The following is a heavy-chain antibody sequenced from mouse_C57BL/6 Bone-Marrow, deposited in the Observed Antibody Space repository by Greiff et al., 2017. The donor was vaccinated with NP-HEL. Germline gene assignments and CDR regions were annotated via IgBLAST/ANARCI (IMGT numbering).Heavy chain of an antibody. CDR2: ISYDGSN. Sequence: DVKLQESGPGLVKPSQSLSLTCSVTGYSITSGYYWNWIRQFPGNKLEWMGYISYDGSNNYNPSLKNRISVTRDTSKNQFFLKLNSVTTEDTATYYCARSVYNYYAMDYWGQGTSVTVSS. CDR1: GYSITSGYY. D-gene: IGHD2-12*01. J-gene: IGHJ4*01. CDR3: ARSVYNYYAMDY. V-gene: IGHV3-6*01.